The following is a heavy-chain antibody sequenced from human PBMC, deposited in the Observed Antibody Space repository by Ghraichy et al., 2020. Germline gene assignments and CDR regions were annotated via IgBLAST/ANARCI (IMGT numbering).Heavy chain of an antibody. J-gene: IGHJ6*02. CDR3: ARAPCCSADYGLDV. CDR1: GGSFSGYY. V-gene: IGHV4-34*01. CDR2: INHSGST. D-gene: IGHD2-15*01. Sequence: SETLSLTCAVYGGSFSGYYWSWIRQPPGKGLEWIGEINHSGSTNYSPSLKSRVTISVDTSRNQFSLKLSSVTAADTAVFYCARAPCCSADYGLDVWGQGTTVTVSS.